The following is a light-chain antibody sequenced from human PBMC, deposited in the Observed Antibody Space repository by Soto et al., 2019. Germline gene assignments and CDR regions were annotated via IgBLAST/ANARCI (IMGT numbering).Light chain of an antibody. Sequence: QSALTQPPSVSGAPGQRVTISCTGSSSSAGSVYNVHWYQQRPGTAPKLLIYDNSERPSGVPDRFSGSKSGISASLAITGLQAEDEADYYCQSYDSGLGGYVIFGGGTKVTVL. CDR1: SSSAGSVYN. J-gene: IGLJ2*01. V-gene: IGLV1-40*01. CDR3: QSYDSGLGGYVI. CDR2: DNS.